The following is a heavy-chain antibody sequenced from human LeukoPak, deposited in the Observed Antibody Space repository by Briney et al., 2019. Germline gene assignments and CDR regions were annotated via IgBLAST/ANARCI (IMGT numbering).Heavy chain of an antibody. CDR2: IRGSGGNT. V-gene: IGHV3-23*01. J-gene: IGHJ4*02. D-gene: IGHD4-17*01. CDR1: GFTLSSHS. CDR3: AKLLNDYGDYYFDS. Sequence: PGGSLRLSCAASGFTLSSHSMNWVRQAPGKGLEWVSAIRGSGGNTYYADSVKGRFTISRDNSKNTLYLQMNSLRADDTAAYYCAKLLNDYGDYYFDSWGQGTLVTVSS.